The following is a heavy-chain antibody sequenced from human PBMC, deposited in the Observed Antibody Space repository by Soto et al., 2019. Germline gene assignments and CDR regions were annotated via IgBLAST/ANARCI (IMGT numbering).Heavy chain of an antibody. D-gene: IGHD1-7*01. CDR1: GFTFSNYD. Sequence: GGSLRLSCAASGFTFSNYDMHWVRQAPGKGLEWLAVISYDGGNKYYADSVRGRFTISRDNSKNTLYLQMNSLRAEDTAVYYCAKGTTWGQGTLVTVSS. J-gene: IGHJ5*02. CDR3: AKGTT. V-gene: IGHV3-30*18. CDR2: ISYDGGNK.